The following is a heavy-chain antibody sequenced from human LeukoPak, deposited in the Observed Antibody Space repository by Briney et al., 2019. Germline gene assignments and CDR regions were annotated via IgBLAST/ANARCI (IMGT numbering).Heavy chain of an antibody. CDR2: MNPNSGNT. CDR3: TRVPRESYAH. CDR1: GYTFTSHD. J-gene: IGHJ4*02. Sequence: ASVKVSCKASGYTFTSHDINWVRQATGQGLEWLGFMNPNSGNTGYAQKFQGRVIMTSDTSITTAYMELSSPTSEDTAVYYCTRVPRESYAHWGQGTLVTVSS. V-gene: IGHV1-8*01. D-gene: IGHD3-16*01.